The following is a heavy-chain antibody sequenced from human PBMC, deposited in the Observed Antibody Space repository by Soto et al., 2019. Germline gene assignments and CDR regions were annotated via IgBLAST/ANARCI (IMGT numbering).Heavy chain of an antibody. V-gene: IGHV1-18*01. CDR2: ISAYNGNT. CDR1: SYTFTSYG. J-gene: IGHJ5*02. D-gene: IGHD2-15*01. Sequence: ASVKVSCKASSYTFTSYGISWVRQAPGQGLEWMGWISAYNGNTNYAQKLQGRVTMTTDTSTSTAYMGLRSLRSDDTAVYYCARDIVVVVAATSGDWFDPWGQGTLVTVSS. CDR3: ARDIVVVVAATSGDWFDP.